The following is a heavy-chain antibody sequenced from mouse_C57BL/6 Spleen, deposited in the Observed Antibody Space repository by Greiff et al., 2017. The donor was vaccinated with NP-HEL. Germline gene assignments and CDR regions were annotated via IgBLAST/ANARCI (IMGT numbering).Heavy chain of an antibody. CDR2: ISDGGSYT. V-gene: IGHV5-4*01. CDR3: AREGDRGLYFDY. J-gene: IGHJ2*01. D-gene: IGHD2-14*01. Sequence: EVMLVESGGGLVKPGGSLKLSCAASGFTFSSYAMSWVRQTPEKRLEWVATISDGGSYTYYPDNVKGRFTISRDNAKNNLYLQMSHLKSEDTAMYYCAREGDRGLYFDYWGKGTTLTVSS. CDR1: GFTFSSYA.